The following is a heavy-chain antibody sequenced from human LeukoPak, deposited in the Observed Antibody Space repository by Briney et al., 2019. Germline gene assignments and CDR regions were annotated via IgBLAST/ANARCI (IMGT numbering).Heavy chain of an antibody. Sequence: SETLSLTCTVSGGSISSYYWSWIRQPPGKGLEWIGDIYYSGSTNYNPSLKSRVTISVDTSKNQFSLKLSSVTAADTAVYYCASSHRTNDPVIPSDYMDVWGKGTTVTVSS. CDR2: IYYSGST. CDR3: ASSHRTNDPVIPSDYMDV. D-gene: IGHD2-21*01. CDR1: GGSISSYY. V-gene: IGHV4-59*01. J-gene: IGHJ6*03.